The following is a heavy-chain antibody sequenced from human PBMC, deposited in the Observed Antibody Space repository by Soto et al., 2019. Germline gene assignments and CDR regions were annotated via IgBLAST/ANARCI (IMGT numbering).Heavy chain of an antibody. Sequence: GASVKVSCKASGYTFTGNYMHWVRQSPGQGLEWMGIINPSGGSTNYAQKFQGRVTMTRDTSTSTLYMELSSLRSEDTAVYYCTRLSYFDSSGYSLDAFDIWGQGTMVTVSS. J-gene: IGHJ3*02. CDR1: GYTFTGNY. CDR3: TRLSYFDSSGYSLDAFDI. CDR2: INPSGGST. D-gene: IGHD3-22*01. V-gene: IGHV1-46*03.